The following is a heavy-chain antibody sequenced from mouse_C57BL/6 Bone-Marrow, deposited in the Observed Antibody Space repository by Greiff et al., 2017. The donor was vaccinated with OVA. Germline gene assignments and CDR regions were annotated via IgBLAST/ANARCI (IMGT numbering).Heavy chain of an antibody. J-gene: IGHJ4*01. Sequence: EVKLQESGGGLVKPGGSLKLSRAASGFTFSDYGMHWVRQAPEKGLEWVAYISSGSSTIYYADTVKGRFTISRDNAKNTLFLQMTSLRSEDTAMYYCARGYYAMDYWGQGTSVTVSS. CDR1: GFTFSDYG. CDR3: ARGYYAMDY. CDR2: ISSGSSTI. V-gene: IGHV5-17*01.